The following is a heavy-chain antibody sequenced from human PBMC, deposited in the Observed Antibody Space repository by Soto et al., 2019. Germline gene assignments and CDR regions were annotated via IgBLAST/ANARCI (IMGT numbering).Heavy chain of an antibody. CDR2: INPSGGST. Sequence: ASVKVSCKASGYTFTSYYMHWVRQSPGQGLEWMGIINPSGGSTSYAQKFPGRVTLTSDTSTSTVYMELSSLRSEDTAVYYCARDIGYCSSTSCSDIDYWGQGTLVTVSS. J-gene: IGHJ4*02. V-gene: IGHV1-46*01. CDR1: GYTFTSYY. CDR3: ARDIGYCSSTSCSDIDY. D-gene: IGHD2-2*01.